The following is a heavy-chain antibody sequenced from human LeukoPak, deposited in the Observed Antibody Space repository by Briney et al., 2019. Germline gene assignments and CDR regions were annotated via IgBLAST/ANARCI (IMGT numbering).Heavy chain of an antibody. CDR3: ARGGPYSSGLFDY. J-gene: IGHJ4*02. CDR1: GGSFSGYY. V-gene: IGHV4-34*01. Sequence: SETLSLTCAVYGGSFSGYYWSWIRQPPEKGLEWIGEINHSGSTNYNPSLKSRVTISVDTSKNQFSLKLSSVTAADTAVYYCARGGPYSSGLFDYWGQGTLVTVSS. D-gene: IGHD6-19*01. CDR2: INHSGST.